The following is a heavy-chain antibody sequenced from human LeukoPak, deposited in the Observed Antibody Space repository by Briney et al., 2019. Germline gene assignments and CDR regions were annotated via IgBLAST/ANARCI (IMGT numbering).Heavy chain of an antibody. CDR2: ISAYNGNT. J-gene: IGHJ4*02. Sequence: GASVKVSCKASGYTFTSYGINWVRQAPGQGLEWMGWISAYNGNTNYAQKLQGRVTMTTDTSTSTAYMELRSLRSDDTAVYYCARGTHDSSGYYYEPPDYWGQGTLVTVSS. CDR3: ARGTHDSSGYYYEPPDY. CDR1: GYTFTSYG. V-gene: IGHV1-18*01. D-gene: IGHD3-22*01.